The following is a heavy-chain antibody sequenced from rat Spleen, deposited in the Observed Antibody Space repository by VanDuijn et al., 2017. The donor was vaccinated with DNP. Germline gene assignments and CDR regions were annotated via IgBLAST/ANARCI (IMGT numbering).Heavy chain of an antibody. CDR2: ISYSGRT. V-gene: IGHV3-1*01. CDR1: GYSIPGDY. J-gene: IGHJ2*01. Sequence: EVQLQESGPGLVKPSQSLSLTCSVTGYSIPGDYWGWIRKFPGNKMDWIGHISYSGRTTYNPSLKSRISITRDTSKNQFFLQLNSVSTEDTATYYCARWRIGPHYFDYWGQGVMATVSS. CDR3: ARWRIGPHYFDY. D-gene: IGHD1-11*01.